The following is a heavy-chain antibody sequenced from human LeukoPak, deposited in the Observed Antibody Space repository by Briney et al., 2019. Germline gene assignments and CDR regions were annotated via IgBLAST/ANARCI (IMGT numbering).Heavy chain of an antibody. CDR1: GYSFTSYW. V-gene: IGHV5-51*01. CDR3: ARRHYFDSSGHFDY. D-gene: IGHD3-22*01. Sequence: GESLKTSCKGSGYSFTSYWIAWVRQMPGKGLEWMGIIYPGDSDTTYSPSFQGQVTISVDKSISTAYLQWSSLKASDTAIYYCARRHYFDSSGHFDYWGQGTLLTVSS. J-gene: IGHJ4*02. CDR2: IYPGDSDT.